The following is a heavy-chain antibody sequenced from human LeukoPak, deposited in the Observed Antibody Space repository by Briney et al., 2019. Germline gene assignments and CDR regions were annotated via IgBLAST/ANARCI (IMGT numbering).Heavy chain of an antibody. J-gene: IGHJ4*02. D-gene: IGHD5-18*01. V-gene: IGHV1-8*02. CDR3: ARGRHSYGLDY. Sequence: GASVKVSCKASGGTFSSYAISWVRQATGQGLEWMGWMNPNSGNTGYAQKFQGRVTMTRNTSISTAYMELSSLRSEDTAVYYCARGRHSYGLDYWGQGTLVTVSS. CDR1: GGTFSSYA. CDR2: MNPNSGNT.